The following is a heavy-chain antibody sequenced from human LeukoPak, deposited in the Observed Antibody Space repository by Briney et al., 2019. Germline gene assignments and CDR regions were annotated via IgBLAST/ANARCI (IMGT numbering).Heavy chain of an antibody. CDR3: ARLYYDSSNDYSHDAFDI. V-gene: IGHV4-59*02. CDR1: SPSVSDYY. J-gene: IGHJ3*02. D-gene: IGHD3-22*01. CDR2: MSSSRST. Sequence: SETLSLTCTVSSPSVSDYYWRWIRQPPGKGLEWFGYMSSSRSTNYNPYLKSRLTMLIDTSKNHFSLMLYSVTAADTAVNYCARLYYDSSNDYSHDAFDIWGQGTLITVSS.